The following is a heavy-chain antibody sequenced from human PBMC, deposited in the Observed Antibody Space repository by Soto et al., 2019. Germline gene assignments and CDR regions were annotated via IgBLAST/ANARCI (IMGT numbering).Heavy chain of an antibody. CDR2: IKQDGSEK. D-gene: IGHD3-3*01. J-gene: IGHJ6*03. V-gene: IGHV3-7*01. Sequence: GSLRLSCAASGFTFSSYWMSWVRQAPGKGLEWVANIKQDGSEKYYVDSVKGRFTISRDNAKNSLYLQMNSLRAEDTAVYYCARARHYDFWSGYLNYYYYYMDVWGKGTTVTVSS. CDR1: GFTFSSYW. CDR3: ARARHYDFWSGYLNYYYYYMDV.